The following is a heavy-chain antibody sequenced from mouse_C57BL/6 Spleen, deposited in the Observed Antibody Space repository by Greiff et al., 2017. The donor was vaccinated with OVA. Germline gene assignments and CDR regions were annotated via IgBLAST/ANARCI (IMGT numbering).Heavy chain of an antibody. CDR3: ARHPIYYGNYLAWFAY. J-gene: IGHJ3*01. CDR1: GFTFSSYT. D-gene: IGHD2-1*01. V-gene: IGHV5-9*01. Sequence: EVMLVESGGGLVKPGGSLKLSCAASGFTFSSYTMSWVRQTPEKRLEWVATISGGGGNTYYPDSVKGRFTISRDNAKNTLYLQMSSLRSEDTALYYCARHPIYYGNYLAWFAYWGQGTLVTVSA. CDR2: ISGGGGNT.